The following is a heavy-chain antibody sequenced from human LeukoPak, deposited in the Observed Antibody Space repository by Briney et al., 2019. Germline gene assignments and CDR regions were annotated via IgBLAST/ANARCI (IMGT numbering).Heavy chain of an antibody. V-gene: IGHV4-39*07. D-gene: IGHD3-3*01. J-gene: IGHJ5*02. CDR1: GGSISTSNYY. CDR3: ARGSVFSGWFDP. CDR2: IFYSGST. Sequence: SETLSLTCTVSGGSISTSNYYWGWIRQPPGKGLEWIGNIFYSGSTYYSPSLRSRVTISLDTSRNQFSLKLSSVTAADTAVYYCARGSVFSGWFDPWGQGTLVTVSS.